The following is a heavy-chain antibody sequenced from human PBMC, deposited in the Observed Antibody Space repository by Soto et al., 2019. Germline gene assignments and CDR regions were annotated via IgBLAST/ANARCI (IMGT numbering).Heavy chain of an antibody. V-gene: IGHV3-11*05. CDR2: IDSSTKYT. CDR3: AREDYYTMDV. Sequence: QVQLVESGGGLVRPGGSLRLSCEASGFTFRDYYMTWFRQAPGKGLEWLSYIDSSTKYTNYADSVKGRCTISRDNAKNSLYLQMNSLRADDTAVYYCAREDYYTMDVWGQGTMVTVSS. J-gene: IGHJ6*02. CDR1: GFTFRDYY.